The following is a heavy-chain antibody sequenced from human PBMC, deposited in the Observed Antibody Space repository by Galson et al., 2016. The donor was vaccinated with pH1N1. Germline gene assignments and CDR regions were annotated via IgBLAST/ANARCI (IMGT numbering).Heavy chain of an antibody. Sequence: SETLSLTCTVSGGSISSYYWSWIRQPPGKGLEWIVHIYYSGSTNYNPSLKSRVTMSLETSKKQFSLRLSSLTTADTAVYYCAGDKGELVGYQWFDPWGQGTMVTVSS. D-gene: IGHD1-26*01. V-gene: IGHV4-59*01. CDR1: GGSISSYY. CDR3: AGDKGELVGYQWFDP. CDR2: IYYSGST. J-gene: IGHJ5*02.